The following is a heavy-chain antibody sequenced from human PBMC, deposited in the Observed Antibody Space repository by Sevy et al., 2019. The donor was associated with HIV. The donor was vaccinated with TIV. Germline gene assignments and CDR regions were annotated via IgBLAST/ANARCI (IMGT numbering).Heavy chain of an antibody. CDR3: AGENAWGRGYS. Sequence: SETLSLTCTVSGGSITSLYRNWIRQPPGKGLEWIANINYNGHINYNPSLKSRVTLSRDTSKNQFSLRLSAVTAADTAMYYCAGENAWGRGYSWGQGTLVTVSS. D-gene: IGHD1-26*01. J-gene: IGHJ4*02. V-gene: IGHV4-59*11. CDR1: GGSITSLY. CDR2: INYNGHI.